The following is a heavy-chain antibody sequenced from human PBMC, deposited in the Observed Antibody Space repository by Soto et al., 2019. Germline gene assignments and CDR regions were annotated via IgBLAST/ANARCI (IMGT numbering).Heavy chain of an antibody. D-gene: IGHD6-19*01. CDR1: GFTFSSYW. CDR3: ASSQWLVPGY. Sequence: EVQLVESGGGLVQPGGSLSLSCAASGFTFSSYWMHWVRQAPGKGLVWVSRINSDGGSTTYADSVKGRFTISRDNAKNTLYLQMNSLRAEDTAVYYCASSQWLVPGYWGQGTLVTVSS. V-gene: IGHV3-74*01. J-gene: IGHJ4*02. CDR2: INSDGGST.